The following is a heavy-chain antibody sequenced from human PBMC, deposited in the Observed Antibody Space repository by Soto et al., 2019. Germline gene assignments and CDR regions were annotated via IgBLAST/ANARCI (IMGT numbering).Heavy chain of an antibody. D-gene: IGHD1-26*01. J-gene: IGHJ4*02. Sequence: QVQLVESGGGVVQPGRSLRLSCAASGFTFSSYGMHWVRQAPGKGLEWVAVIWYDGSNKYYADSVKGRFTISRDNSKNTLYPQKNSLGAEDTAVYYCAGKGELVSGRAFDYWGQGTLVTVSS. V-gene: IGHV3-33*01. CDR2: IWYDGSNK. CDR1: GFTFSSYG. CDR3: AGKGELVSGRAFDY.